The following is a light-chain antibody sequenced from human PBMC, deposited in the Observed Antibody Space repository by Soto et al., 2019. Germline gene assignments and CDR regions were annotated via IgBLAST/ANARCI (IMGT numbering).Light chain of an antibody. Sequence: AIQVTQSPSSLSASVGDRVTITCRASQDIRGALAWYQQKPGKAPKLLIYDVSTLESGVPSRFSGSGSGTEFTLTISSLQPEDFGTYYWQQFNSYPITFGHGTRLEIK. J-gene: IGKJ5*01. CDR1: QDIRGA. CDR3: QQFNSYPIT. CDR2: DVS. V-gene: IGKV1-13*02.